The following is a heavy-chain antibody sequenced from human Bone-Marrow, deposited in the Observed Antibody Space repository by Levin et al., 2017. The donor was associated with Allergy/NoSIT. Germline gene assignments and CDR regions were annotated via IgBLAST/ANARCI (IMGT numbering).Heavy chain of an antibody. CDR3: ARDGGLIDY. V-gene: IGHV3-11*01. CDR1: GFIFSDFY. D-gene: IGHD3-16*01. Sequence: GGSLRLSCAASGFIFSDFYMSWLRQAPGKGLEWVSYISKDGVTIYYAESVRGRFTISRDNTKNSLVLQLNSLRVEDTAVYYCARDGGLIDYWGQGTLVTVSS. J-gene: IGHJ4*02. CDR2: ISKDGVTI.